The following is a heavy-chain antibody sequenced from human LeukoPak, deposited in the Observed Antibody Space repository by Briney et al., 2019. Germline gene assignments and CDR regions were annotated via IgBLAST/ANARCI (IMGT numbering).Heavy chain of an antibody. CDR2: ISGSGGST. CDR1: GFTFSSYA. CDR3: AKDPWEGRGGYYYFYFDY. D-gene: IGHD3-22*01. J-gene: IGHJ4*02. V-gene: IGHV3-23*01. Sequence: PGGSLRLSCAASGFTFSSYAMSWVRQAPGKGLEWVSAISGSGGSTYYADSVKGRFTISRDNSKNTLYLQMNSLRAENTAVYYCAKDPWEGRGGYYYFYFDYWGQGTLVTVSS.